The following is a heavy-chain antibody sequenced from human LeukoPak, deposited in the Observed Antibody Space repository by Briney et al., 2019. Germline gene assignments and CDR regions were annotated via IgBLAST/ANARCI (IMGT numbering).Heavy chain of an antibody. Sequence: GGSLRLSCTASKFTFSNYGMQWVRQAPGKGLEWVAVISSDGGTKYYADSVKGRFTLSRDNSRNTLDRQMNSLGPEDTAVYYCAKDLTGRWLQSQYYFDYWGQGTLVTVSS. J-gene: IGHJ4*02. CDR1: KFTFSNYG. V-gene: IGHV3-30*18. CDR2: ISSDGGTK. D-gene: IGHD5-24*01. CDR3: AKDLTGRWLQSQYYFDY.